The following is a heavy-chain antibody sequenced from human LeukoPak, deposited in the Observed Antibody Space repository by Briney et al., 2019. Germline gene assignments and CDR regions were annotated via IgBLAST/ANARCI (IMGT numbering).Heavy chain of an antibody. CDR3: SRGRPHGNDY. J-gene: IGHJ4*02. Sequence: GGSLRLSCAASGFTFSSYWMNWVRQAPGKGLVWVSRIASDGSSTTYADSVKGRFSISRDNDKNTLYLQMISLRVEDTAVYYCSRGRPHGNDYWGQGTLLTVSS. CDR2: IASDGSST. D-gene: IGHD4-23*01. CDR1: GFTFSSYW. V-gene: IGHV3-74*01.